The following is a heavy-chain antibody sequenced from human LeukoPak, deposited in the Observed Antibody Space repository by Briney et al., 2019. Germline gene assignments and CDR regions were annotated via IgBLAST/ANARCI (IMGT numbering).Heavy chain of an antibody. D-gene: IGHD3-3*01. Sequence: GGSLRLSCAASGFTFSSYAMSWVRQAPGKGLEWVSAISGSGGSTYYADSVKGRFTISRDNSKNTLYLQMNSLIAEDTAVYYCAKDLYYDFWSGHLFDYWGQGTLVTVSS. V-gene: IGHV3-23*01. CDR1: GFTFSSYA. CDR2: ISGSGGST. CDR3: AKDLYYDFWSGHLFDY. J-gene: IGHJ4*02.